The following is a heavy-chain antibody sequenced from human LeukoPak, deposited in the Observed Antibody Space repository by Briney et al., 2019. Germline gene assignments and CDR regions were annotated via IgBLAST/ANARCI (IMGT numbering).Heavy chain of an antibody. CDR2: INPDSGGT. J-gene: IGHJ5*02. CDR3: ARDHLLFRQPPNWFDP. V-gene: IGHV1-2*02. D-gene: IGHD1-14*01. CDR1: GDAFSSYA. Sequence: ASVKVSCKASGDAFSSYAISWVRQAPGQGLEWMGWINPDSGGTKYAQKFQDRVTMTSDTSISTAYMELSRLRSDDTAVYYCARDHLLFRQPPNWFDPWGQGTLVTVSS.